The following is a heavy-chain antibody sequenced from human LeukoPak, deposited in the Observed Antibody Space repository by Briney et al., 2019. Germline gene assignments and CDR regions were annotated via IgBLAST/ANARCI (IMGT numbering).Heavy chain of an antibody. CDR3: AKDLGTMAFEY. V-gene: IGHV3-53*01. D-gene: IGHD3-10*01. CDR1: GFTVSSNY. CDR2: IYSGGST. Sequence: PGGSLRLSCAASGFTVSSNYMSWVRQAPGKGLGWVSVIYSGGSTYYADSVKGRFTISRDNSKNTLYLQMNSLRAEDTAVYYCAKDLGTMAFEYWGQGTLVTVSS. J-gene: IGHJ4*02.